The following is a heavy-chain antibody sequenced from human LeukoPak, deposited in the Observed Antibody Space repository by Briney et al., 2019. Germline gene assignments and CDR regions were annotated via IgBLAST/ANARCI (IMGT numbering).Heavy chain of an antibody. D-gene: IGHD2-15*01. Sequence: KASETLSLTCTVSGGSISGYYWSWIRQPPGKELEWIGFIYYSVSTNYHPSLKSRVTISVDTSNNRFSLKLTSVTAADTAIYYCARGGNCSGGSCYSFPGASFDHWGPGTLVTVSS. CDR2: IYYSVST. CDR3: ARGGNCSGGSCYSFPGASFDH. J-gene: IGHJ4*02. V-gene: IGHV4-59*01. CDR1: GGSISGYY.